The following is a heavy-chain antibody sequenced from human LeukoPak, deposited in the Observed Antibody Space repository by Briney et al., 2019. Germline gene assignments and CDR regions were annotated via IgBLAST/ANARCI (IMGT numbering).Heavy chain of an antibody. V-gene: IGHV1-46*01. CDR3: ARDLGTWGWFDP. Sequence: ASVKVSCKASRYTFTSYYMHWVRQAPGQGLEWKGIINPSGGSTSYAQKFQGRVTMTRDMSTSTVYMELSSLRSEDTAVYYCARDLGTWGWFDPWGQGTLVTVSS. D-gene: IGHD1-1*01. CDR1: RYTFTSYY. J-gene: IGHJ5*02. CDR2: INPSGGST.